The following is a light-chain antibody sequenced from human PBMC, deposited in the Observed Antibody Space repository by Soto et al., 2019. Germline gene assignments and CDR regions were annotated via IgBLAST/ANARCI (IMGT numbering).Light chain of an antibody. J-gene: IGKJ3*01. Sequence: EIVLTQSPATLSLSPGERATLSCRASQSVSSYLAWYQQKPGQAPRLLIYDASNRATAIPARFSGSGSGKDFGLTIISLEPEDVGVYYCQRRSNWPTCTFDPGTKVHI. CDR3: QRRSNWPTCT. CDR1: QSVSSY. CDR2: DAS. V-gene: IGKV3-11*01.